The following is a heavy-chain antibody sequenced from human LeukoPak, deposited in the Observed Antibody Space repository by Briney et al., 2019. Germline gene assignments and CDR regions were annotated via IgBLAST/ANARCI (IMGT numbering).Heavy chain of an antibody. J-gene: IGHJ6*02. CDR3: AKMTTVTHSYYYGLDV. CDR1: GFTFSSYA. Sequence: GGSLRLSCAASGFTFSSYAMSWVRQAPGKGLEWVSVISGSGGSTNYADPVKGRFTISRDNSKNTLYLQMNSLRAEDTAVYYCAKMTTVTHSYYYGLDVWGQGTTVTVSS. D-gene: IGHD4-17*01. V-gene: IGHV3-23*01. CDR2: ISGSGGST.